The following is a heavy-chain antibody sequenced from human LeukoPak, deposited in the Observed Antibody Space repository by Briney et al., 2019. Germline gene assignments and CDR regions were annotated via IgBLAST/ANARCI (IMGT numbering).Heavy chain of an antibody. CDR1: GFTFSSYA. CDR3: ARVGRGGYTAMVRDYFDY. J-gene: IGHJ4*02. V-gene: IGHV3-64*01. CDR2: ISSNGGST. D-gene: IGHD5-18*01. Sequence: PGGSLRLSCAASGFTFSSYAMHWVRQAPGKGLEYVSAISSNGGSTYYANSVKGRFTISRDNSKNTLYLQMGSLRAEDMAVYYCARVGRGGYTAMVRDYFDYWGQGTLVTVSS.